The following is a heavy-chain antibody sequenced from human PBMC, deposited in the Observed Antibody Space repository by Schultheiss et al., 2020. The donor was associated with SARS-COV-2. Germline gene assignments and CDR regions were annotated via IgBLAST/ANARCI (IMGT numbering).Heavy chain of an antibody. CDR3: AKDIPYYYDSSGYYPSFDY. CDR1: GFTFSGSA. Sequence: GGSLRLSCAASGFTFSGSAMHWVRQASGKGLEWVSGVSWNGSRTHYGDSVKGRFTISRDNSKNTLYLQMNSLRAEDTAVYYCAKDIPYYYDSSGYYPSFDYWGQGTLVTVSS. J-gene: IGHJ4*02. V-gene: IGHV3-23*01. CDR2: VSWNGSRT. D-gene: IGHD3-22*01.